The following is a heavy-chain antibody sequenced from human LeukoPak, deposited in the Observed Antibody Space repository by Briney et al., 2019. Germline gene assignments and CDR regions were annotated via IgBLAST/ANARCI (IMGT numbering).Heavy chain of an antibody. D-gene: IGHD6-19*01. CDR1: GFTFSDYY. CDR2: ISGSGTHT. V-gene: IGHV3-11*05. J-gene: IGHJ3*01. Sequence: GGSLRLSCAASGFTFSDYYITWIRQAPGKGLEWVSYISGSGTHTNYADSVKGRFTISRDSAKHSVYLQMNSLGVEDTAVYYCAREGIAEAEDSFDFWGQGTLVTVSS. CDR3: AREGIAEAEDSFDF.